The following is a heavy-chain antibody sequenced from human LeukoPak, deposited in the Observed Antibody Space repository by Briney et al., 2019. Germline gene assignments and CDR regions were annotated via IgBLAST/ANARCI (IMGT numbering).Heavy chain of an antibody. CDR2: ISGSGSNT. J-gene: IGHJ6*03. CDR3: AKNGEPHYYMDV. CDR1: GFTFTTYG. Sequence: QSGESLRLSCAASGFTFTTYGMIWVRQAPGKGLEWVLGISGSGSNTYYADSAKGRFTSSRDYSKRTVYLQMNSLRAEDTAVYYCAKNGEPHYYMDVLGKGTTVTVSS. D-gene: IGHD1-14*01. V-gene: IGHV3-23*01.